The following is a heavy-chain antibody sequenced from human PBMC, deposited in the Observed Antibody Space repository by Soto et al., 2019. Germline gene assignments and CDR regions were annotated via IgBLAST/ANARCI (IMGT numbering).Heavy chain of an antibody. D-gene: IGHD1-26*01. Sequence: ASVKVSCKASGYTFTSYGISWVRQAPGQGLEWMGWISAYNDNTNYAQKLHGRVTMTTDTSTITAFMELRSLRSDDTAVYYFARDAAVGLFDYWGQGTLVTVSS. V-gene: IGHV1-18*01. J-gene: IGHJ4*02. CDR2: ISAYNDNT. CDR1: GYTFTSYG. CDR3: ARDAAVGLFDY.